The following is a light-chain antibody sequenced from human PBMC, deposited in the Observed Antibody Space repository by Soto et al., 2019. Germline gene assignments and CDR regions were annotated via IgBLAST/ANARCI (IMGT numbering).Light chain of an antibody. CDR2: AAS. CDR1: QGISNS. CDR3: QKYDSAPWT. J-gene: IGKJ1*01. Sequence: DIQMTQSPSSLSASVGGRVTITCRASQGISNSLAWYQQKPGKAPSLLIYAASTLQSGVPSRFSGSGSGTYFTLTISSLQPEDVGTYFCQKYDSAPWTFGQGTKVE. V-gene: IGKV1-27*01.